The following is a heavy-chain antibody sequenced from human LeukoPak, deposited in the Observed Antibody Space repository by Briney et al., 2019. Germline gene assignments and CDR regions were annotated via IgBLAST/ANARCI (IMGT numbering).Heavy chain of an antibody. CDR1: GGSISSYY. CDR2: IYHSGST. V-gene: IGHV4-59*08. Sequence: SETLSLTCTVSGGSISSYYWSWIRQPPGKGLEWIGYIYHSGSTNYNPSLKSRVTISVDTSKNQFSLKLSSVTAADTAVYYCASCIAAADYYYGMDVWGQGTTVTVSS. CDR3: ASCIAAADYYYGMDV. D-gene: IGHD6-13*01. J-gene: IGHJ6*02.